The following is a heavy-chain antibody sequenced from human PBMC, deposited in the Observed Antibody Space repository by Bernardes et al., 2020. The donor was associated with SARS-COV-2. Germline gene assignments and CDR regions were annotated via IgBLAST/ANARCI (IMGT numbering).Heavy chain of an antibody. CDR2: INPSGGST. D-gene: IGHD1-1*01. V-gene: IGHV1-46*01. J-gene: IGHJ5*02. Sequence: ASVKVSCKASGYTFTSYYMHWVRQAPGQGLEWMGIINPSGGSTSYAQKFQGRVTMTRDTSTSTVYMELSSLRSEDTAVYYCVREVSSLTGTVWFDPWGQGTLVIVSS. CDR1: GYTFTSYY. CDR3: VREVSSLTGTVWFDP.